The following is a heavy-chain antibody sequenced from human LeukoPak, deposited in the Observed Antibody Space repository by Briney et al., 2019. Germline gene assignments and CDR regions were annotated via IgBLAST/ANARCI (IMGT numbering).Heavy chain of an antibody. Sequence: SETLSLTCTVSGGSISSYYWSWIRQPPGKGLEWIGYVYYSGSTNYNPSLKSRVTISVDTSKNQFSLKLSSVTAADTAVYYCARDRIAAAGNYYYYGMDVWGQGTTVTVSS. CDR1: GGSISSYY. J-gene: IGHJ6*02. D-gene: IGHD6-13*01. CDR2: VYYSGST. CDR3: ARDRIAAAGNYYYYGMDV. V-gene: IGHV4-59*01.